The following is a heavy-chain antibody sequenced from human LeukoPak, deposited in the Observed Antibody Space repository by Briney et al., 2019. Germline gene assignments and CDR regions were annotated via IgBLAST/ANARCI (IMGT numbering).Heavy chain of an antibody. CDR2: AGHEDGTT. CDR3: ATGAIVYDY. V-gene: IGHV1-24*01. CDR1: GSTLSKIS. D-gene: IGHD3-9*01. Sequence: ASVRVSCKVSGSTLSKISVDWVRQAPGKGLEWMGSAGHEDGTTIHAQKFQGRFNMTVDTATDTAYMEMSSLMSEDTAIYYCATGAIVYDYWGQGTLVTVSS. J-gene: IGHJ4*02.